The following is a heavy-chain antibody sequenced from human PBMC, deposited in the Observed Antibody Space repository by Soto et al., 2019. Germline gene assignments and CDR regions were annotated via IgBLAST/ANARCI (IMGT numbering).Heavy chain of an antibody. D-gene: IGHD6-19*01. V-gene: IGHV4-59*01. CDR1: GGSISSYY. J-gene: IGHJ6*02. Sequence: SETLSLTCIVSGGSISSYYWTWTRQPPGKGLEWIGCVYNGATTSYNPSLKSRVTISVDTSKNQFSLKLSSVTAADTAVYYCARGIEGWYQGRYYYGMDVWGQGTTVTVSS. CDR3: ARGIEGWYQGRYYYGMDV. CDR2: VYNGATT.